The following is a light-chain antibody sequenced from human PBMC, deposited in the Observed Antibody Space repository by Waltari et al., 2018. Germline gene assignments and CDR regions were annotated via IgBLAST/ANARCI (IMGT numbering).Light chain of an antibody. CDR1: ALPKKY. CDR3: YSTDSSGNLYV. CDR2: DDS. J-gene: IGLJ1*01. V-gene: IGLV3-10*01. Sequence: SYELTQPPSVSVSPGQTARVTCSGDALPKKYAFWYQLKSCQAPVLVIYDDSKRPSGIPERFSGSSSGTMATWTISGAQVEDEADYFCYSTDSSGNLYVFGTGTKVTVL.